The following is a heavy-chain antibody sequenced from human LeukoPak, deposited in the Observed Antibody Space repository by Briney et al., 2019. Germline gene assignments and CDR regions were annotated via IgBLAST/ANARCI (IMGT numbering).Heavy chain of an antibody. CDR3: AKGVPVLRFLEWPIASFDY. V-gene: IGHV3-23*01. CDR2: ISGIGGNT. CDR1: GFTFSSYA. J-gene: IGHJ4*02. D-gene: IGHD3-3*01. Sequence: GGSLRLSCAVSGFTFSSYAMSWVRQAPGKGLEWVSGISGIGGNTYYADSVKGRFTISRDNSKNTLYLQMNSLRAEDTAVYYCAKGVPVLRFLEWPIASFDYWGQGTLVTVSS.